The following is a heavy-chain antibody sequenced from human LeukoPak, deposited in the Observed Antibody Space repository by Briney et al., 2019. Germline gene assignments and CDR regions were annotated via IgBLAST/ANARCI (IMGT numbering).Heavy chain of an antibody. Sequence: SQTLFLTCTVSGGSISSGDYYWSWIRQPPGKGLEWIGYIFYTGSTYYNPSLKSRVTISVDTSKNQFSLRLSSVTAADTAVYYCASLAYYSFDYWGQGTLVTVSS. CDR3: ASLAYYSFDY. CDR2: IFYTGST. D-gene: IGHD2-21*01. CDR1: GGSISSGDYY. J-gene: IGHJ4*02. V-gene: IGHV4-30-4*01.